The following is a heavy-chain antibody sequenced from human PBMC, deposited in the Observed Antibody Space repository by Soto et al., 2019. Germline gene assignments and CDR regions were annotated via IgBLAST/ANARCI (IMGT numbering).Heavy chain of an antibody. CDR3: AREQLQVVIPDY. Sequence: GGCLRLSCAASGFTVSSYWMNLVRQAPGKGLEWVANIKQDGSEKYYVDSVKGRFTISRDNTKNSLYLQMNSLRAEDTAVYYCAREQLQVVIPDYWGQGTLVTVSS. V-gene: IGHV3-7*01. D-gene: IGHD6-13*01. CDR1: GFTVSSYW. J-gene: IGHJ4*02. CDR2: IKQDGSEK.